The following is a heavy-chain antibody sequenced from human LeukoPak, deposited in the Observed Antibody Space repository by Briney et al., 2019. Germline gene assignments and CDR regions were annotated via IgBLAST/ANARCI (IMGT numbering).Heavy chain of an antibody. V-gene: IGHV3-11*01. CDR2: ISSSGSTI. CDR1: GFTFSDYY. CDR3: ARVRRYYDSSGYQYHFDY. J-gene: IGHJ4*02. D-gene: IGHD3-22*01. Sequence: PGGSLRLSCAASGFTFSDYYMSWIRQAPGKGLEWVSYISSSGSTIYYADSVKGRFTISRDNAKNSLYLQMNSLRAEDTAVYYCARVRRYYDSSGYQYHFDYWGQGTLVTVSS.